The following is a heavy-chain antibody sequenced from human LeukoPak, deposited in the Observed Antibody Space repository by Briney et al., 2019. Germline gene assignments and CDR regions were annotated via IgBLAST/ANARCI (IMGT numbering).Heavy chain of an antibody. CDR1: GFTFSSYS. V-gene: IGHV3-21*01. CDR3: ARDPPSQYAG. CDR2: ISSGSSYI. J-gene: IGHJ4*02. Sequence: PGGSLRLSCAASGFTFSSYSMNWVRQAPGKGLEWVSSISSGSSYIYYADSVKGRFTISRDNAKNSLYLQMNSLRAEDTAVYYCARDPPSQYAGWGQGTLVTVSP.